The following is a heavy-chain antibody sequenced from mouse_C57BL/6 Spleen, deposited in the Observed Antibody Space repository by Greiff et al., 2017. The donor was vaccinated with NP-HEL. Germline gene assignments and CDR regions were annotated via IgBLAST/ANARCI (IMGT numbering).Heavy chain of an antibody. CDR2: IYPGDGDT. V-gene: IGHV1-82*01. Sequence: QVQLQQSGPELVKPGASVKISCKASGYAFSSSWMNWVKQRPGKGLEWIGRIYPGDGDTNYNGKFKGKATLPAAKSSSTAYMQRSSLTAEASAVYLGAPAVAYAMDYWGQGTSVTVSS. J-gene: IGHJ4*01. D-gene: IGHD1-1*01. CDR1: GYAFSSSW. CDR3: APAVAYAMDY.